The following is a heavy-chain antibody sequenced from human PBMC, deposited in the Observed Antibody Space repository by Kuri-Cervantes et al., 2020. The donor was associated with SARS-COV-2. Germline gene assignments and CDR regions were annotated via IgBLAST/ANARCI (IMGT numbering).Heavy chain of an antibody. J-gene: IGHJ1*01. Sequence: ASVKVSCKASGGTFSSYAISWVRQAPGQGLEWMGWMNPNSGNTGYAQKFQGRVTITRNTSISTAYMELSRLRSDDTAVYYCARVSSGYSPTEYFQHWGQGTLVTVSS. CDR1: GGTFSSYA. D-gene: IGHD3-22*01. V-gene: IGHV1-8*03. CDR3: ARVSSGYSPTEYFQH. CDR2: MNPNSGNT.